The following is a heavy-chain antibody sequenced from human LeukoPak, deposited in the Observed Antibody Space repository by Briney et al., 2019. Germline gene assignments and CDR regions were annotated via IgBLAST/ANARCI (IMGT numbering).Heavy chain of an antibody. Sequence: GGSLRLSCAASGFTFSSYWMNWARQAPGKGLEWVASINHNGNVNYYVDSVKGRFTISRDNAKNSLYLQMSNLRAEDTAVYYCAKTDSAAPIFDYWGQGTLVTVSS. CDR2: INHNGNVN. D-gene: IGHD2-21*01. V-gene: IGHV3-7*03. J-gene: IGHJ4*02. CDR3: AKTDSAAPIFDY. CDR1: GFTFSSYW.